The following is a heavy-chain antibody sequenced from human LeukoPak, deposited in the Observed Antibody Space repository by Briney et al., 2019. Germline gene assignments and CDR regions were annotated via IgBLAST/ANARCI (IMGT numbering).Heavy chain of an antibody. CDR2: IYTSGST. V-gene: IGHV4-4*07. Sequence: SETLSLTCTVSGGSISSYYWSWIRQPAGKGLEWIGRIYTSGSTNYNPSLKSRVTMSVDTSKNQFSLKLSSVTAADTAVYYCARDQIAARRGIYHYYMDVWGKGTTVTVSS. CDR3: ARDQIAARRGIYHYYMDV. D-gene: IGHD6-6*01. J-gene: IGHJ6*03. CDR1: GGSISSYY.